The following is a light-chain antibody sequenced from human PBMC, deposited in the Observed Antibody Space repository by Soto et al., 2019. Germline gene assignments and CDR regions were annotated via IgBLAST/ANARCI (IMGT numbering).Light chain of an antibody. CDR2: DTS. CDR3: QQYDNLPYT. Sequence: DIQMTQSPSSLSASVGNRVTITCQASQDISNSLNWFQQKPGKAPKLLIYDTSNLETGVPSRFSRSGSWTDFSFTISSLQPEDIATDYCQQYDNLPYTFGQGTNLEIK. CDR1: QDISNS. V-gene: IGKV1-33*01. J-gene: IGKJ2*01.